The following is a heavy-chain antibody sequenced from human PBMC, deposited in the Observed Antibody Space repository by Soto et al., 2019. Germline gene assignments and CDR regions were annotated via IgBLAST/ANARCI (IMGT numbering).Heavy chain of an antibody. J-gene: IGHJ5*02. CDR3: ARDVLRYFEDRWFDP. CDR2: IIPIFGTA. Sequence: QVQLVQSGAEVKKPGSSVKVSCKASGGTFSSYAISWVRQAPGQGLEWMGGIIPIFGTANYAQKFQGRVTITADESMSTGYMELSSLRSEDTAVYYCARDVLRYFEDRWFDPWGQGTLVTVSS. D-gene: IGHD3-9*01. CDR1: GGTFSSYA. V-gene: IGHV1-69*12.